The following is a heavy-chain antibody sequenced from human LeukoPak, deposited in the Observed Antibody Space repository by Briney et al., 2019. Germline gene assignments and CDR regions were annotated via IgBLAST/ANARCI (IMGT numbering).Heavy chain of an antibody. V-gene: IGHV1-24*01. CDR3: ETDHHSSGLYWYFDL. D-gene: IGHD3-22*01. J-gene: IGHJ2*01. CDR2: FDPEDGET. Sequence: ASVKVSCKVSGYTLTELSMHWVRQAPGKGLEWMGGFDPEDGETIYAQKFQGRVTMTEDTSTDTAYMELSSLRSEDTAVYYCETDHHSSGLYWYFDLWGRGTLVTVSS. CDR1: GYTLTELS.